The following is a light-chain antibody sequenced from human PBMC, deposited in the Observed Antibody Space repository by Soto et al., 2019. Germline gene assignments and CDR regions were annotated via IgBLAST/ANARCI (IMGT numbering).Light chain of an antibody. CDR1: SSDVGGYNY. J-gene: IGLJ3*02. CDR2: EVS. Sequence: QSVLTQPASVSGSPEQSITISCTGTSSDVGGYNYVSWYQQHPGKAPKLMIYEVSNRPSGVSNRFSGSKSGTSATLAISGLRFEDEADYYCAVWDDTVSGWVFGGGTKLTVL. CDR3: AVWDDTVSGWV. V-gene: IGLV2-14*01.